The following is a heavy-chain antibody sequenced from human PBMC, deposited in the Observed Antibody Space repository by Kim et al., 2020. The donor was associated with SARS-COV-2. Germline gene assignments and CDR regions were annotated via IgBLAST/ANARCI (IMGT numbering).Heavy chain of an antibody. Sequence: GGSLRLSCTASGFTFGDYAMSWFRQAPGKGLEWVGFIRSKAYGGTTEYAASVKGRFTISRDDSKSIAYLQMNSLKTEDTAVYYCTRHITMVRGVTSYLFDYWGQGTLVTVSS. J-gene: IGHJ4*02. D-gene: IGHD3-10*01. V-gene: IGHV3-49*03. CDR3: TRHITMVRGVTSYLFDY. CDR2: IRSKAYGGTT. CDR1: GFTFGDYA.